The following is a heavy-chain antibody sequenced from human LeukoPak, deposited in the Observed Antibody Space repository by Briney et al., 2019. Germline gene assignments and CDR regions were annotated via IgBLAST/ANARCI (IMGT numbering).Heavy chain of an antibody. CDR2: ISYDGSNK. Sequence: PGGSLRLSCAASGFTFSSYAMHWVRQAPGKGLEWVAVISYDGSNKYYADSVKGRFTISRDNSKNTLYLQMNSLRAEDTAVYYCARDLIPGTTYYYYGMDVWGQGTTVTVSS. CDR3: ARDLIPGTTYYYYGMDV. V-gene: IGHV3-30-3*01. CDR1: GFTFSSYA. J-gene: IGHJ6*02. D-gene: IGHD1-7*01.